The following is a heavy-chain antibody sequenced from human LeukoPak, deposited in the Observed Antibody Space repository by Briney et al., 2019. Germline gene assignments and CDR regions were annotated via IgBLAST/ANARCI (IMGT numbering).Heavy chain of an antibody. CDR3: ARDPYYADYVDFYAMDV. CDR1: GLTFSIYA. J-gene: IGHJ6*02. V-gene: IGHV3-30*04. D-gene: IGHD4-17*01. Sequence: GRSLRLSCAASGLTFSIYAMHWVRQAPGKGLEWVAVISYDGSNKYYTDSVKGRFTISRDNSKNSLFLQMNSLRAEDMALYYCARDPYYADYVDFYAMDVWGQGTTVTVSS. CDR2: ISYDGSNK.